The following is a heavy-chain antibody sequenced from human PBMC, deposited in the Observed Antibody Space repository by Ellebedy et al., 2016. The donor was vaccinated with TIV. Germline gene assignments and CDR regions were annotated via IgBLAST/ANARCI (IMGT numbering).Heavy chain of an antibody. Sequence: AASVKVSCKASGFTLTNSAIQWVRQARGHRPEWIGWIVVGGDKTHYAQKFQARVTITSDMSTHTAYMELSSLRSDDTAIYYCAALPTYWGQGTLVTVSS. CDR3: AALPTY. J-gene: IGHJ4*02. CDR1: GFTLTNSA. V-gene: IGHV1-58*02. CDR2: IVVGGDKT.